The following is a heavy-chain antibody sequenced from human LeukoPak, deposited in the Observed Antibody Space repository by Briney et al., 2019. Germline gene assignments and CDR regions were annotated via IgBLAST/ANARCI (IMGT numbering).Heavy chain of an antibody. CDR1: GFTFSSYA. CDR3: ARHLSGVSGYTYGRGIDY. Sequence: GGSLRLSCAASGFTFSSYAMSWVRQAPGEGLEWVSTISGSDNGTYYADSVKGRITISRDNSQNTLFLQMNSLRAEDTAVYYCARHLSGVSGYTYGRGIDYWGQGALVTVSS. D-gene: IGHD5-18*01. CDR2: ISGSDNGT. J-gene: IGHJ4*02. V-gene: IGHV3-23*01.